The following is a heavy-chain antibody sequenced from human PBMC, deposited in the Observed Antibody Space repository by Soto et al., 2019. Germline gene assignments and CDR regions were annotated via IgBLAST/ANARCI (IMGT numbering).Heavy chain of an antibody. V-gene: IGHV1-69*08. J-gene: IGHJ6*02. D-gene: IGHD2-21*02. Sequence: QVQLVQSGAEVKKPGSSVKVSCRASGDTFSSYTVNWLRQAPGRGLEWMGRIIPILTTTDYAQNFRGRLTITASKSTNTVYMELRSLRSEDTAVYYCARRRYCGDDCYYKHDSGMDVWGQGTTVTVAS. CDR3: ARRRYCGDDCYYKHDSGMDV. CDR2: IIPILTTT. CDR1: GDTFSSYT.